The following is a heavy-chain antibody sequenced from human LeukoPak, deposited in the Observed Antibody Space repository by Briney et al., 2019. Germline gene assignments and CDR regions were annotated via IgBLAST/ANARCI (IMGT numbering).Heavy chain of an antibody. Sequence: GGSLRLSCAASGFTFSSYSMNWVRQAPGKGLEWVSYISSSSTIYYADSVKGRFTISRDNAKNSLYLQMNSLRAEDTAVYYCARADDFWDFDYWGQGTLVTVSS. J-gene: IGHJ4*02. CDR1: GFTFSSYS. CDR3: ARADDFWDFDY. CDR2: ISSSSTI. D-gene: IGHD3-3*01. V-gene: IGHV3-48*04.